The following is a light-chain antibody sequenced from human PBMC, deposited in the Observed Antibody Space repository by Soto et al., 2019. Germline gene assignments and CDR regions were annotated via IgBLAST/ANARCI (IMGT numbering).Light chain of an antibody. Sequence: EAVLTQSPATLSVSPGERATLSCRASQSVATNVAWYQQRPGQAPRLPIYGASKRAIGVPARFSGSGSGTEFTLTITSLQSEDFAVYYCQQYNNWPQTFGQGTKVEIK. CDR1: QSVATN. CDR2: GAS. V-gene: IGKV3-15*01. J-gene: IGKJ1*01. CDR3: QQYNNWPQT.